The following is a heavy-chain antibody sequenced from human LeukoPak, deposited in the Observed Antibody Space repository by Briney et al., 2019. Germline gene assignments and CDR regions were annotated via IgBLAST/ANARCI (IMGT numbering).Heavy chain of an antibody. V-gene: IGHV3-23*01. CDR1: GFTFNIYA. CDR3: ANNWNLDY. D-gene: IGHD1-1*01. Sequence: GGSLRLSCAASGFTFNIYAMSWVRQAPGKGLEWVSDISHSGDNTYYADSVKGRFTISRDNSKNTVYLQMDSLRTEDTAVYYCANNWNLDYWGQGTLVTVSS. J-gene: IGHJ4*02. CDR2: ISHSGDNT.